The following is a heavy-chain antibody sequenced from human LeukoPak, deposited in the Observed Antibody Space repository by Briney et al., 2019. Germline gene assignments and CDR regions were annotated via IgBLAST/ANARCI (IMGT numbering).Heavy chain of an antibody. Sequence: GGSLRLSCAASAFSFSRYYMSWVRQAPGKGLEWVSVLFSGGDTYYADSVKDRFSISRDRSRETLFLQMNSLRADDTAVYYCARQGYDSGFDYWGHGTMVTVSS. D-gene: IGHD5-12*01. V-gene: IGHV3-66*04. CDR1: AFSFSRYY. J-gene: IGHJ4*01. CDR2: LFSGGDT. CDR3: ARQGYDSGFDY.